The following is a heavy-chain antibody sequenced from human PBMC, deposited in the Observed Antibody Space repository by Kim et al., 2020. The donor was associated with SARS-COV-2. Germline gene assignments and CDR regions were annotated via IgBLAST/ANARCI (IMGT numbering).Heavy chain of an antibody. J-gene: IGHJ5*02. Sequence: YADSVKGRFTISRDNSKNKLYLQMNSLRAEDTAVYYCAKDRALSTNWFDPWGQGTLVTVSS. D-gene: IGHD2-2*01. V-gene: IGHV3-30*02. CDR3: AKDRALSTNWFDP.